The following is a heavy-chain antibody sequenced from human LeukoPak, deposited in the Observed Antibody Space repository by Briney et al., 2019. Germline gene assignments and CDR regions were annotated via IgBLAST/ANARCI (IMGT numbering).Heavy chain of an antibody. V-gene: IGHV3-33*06. CDR2: IWYDGSNK. CDR3: AKDQWLAQLYFDY. D-gene: IGHD6-19*01. Sequence: GGSLRLSCAASGFTFSSYGMHWVRQAPGKGLEWVAVIWYDGSNKYYADSVTGRFTISRDNSKNTLYLQMNSLRAEDTAVYYCAKDQWLAQLYFDYWGQGTLVTVSS. CDR1: GFTFSSYG. J-gene: IGHJ4*02.